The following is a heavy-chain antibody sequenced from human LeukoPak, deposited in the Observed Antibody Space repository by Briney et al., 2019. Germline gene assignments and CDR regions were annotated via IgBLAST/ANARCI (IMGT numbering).Heavy chain of an antibody. CDR1: GYTFTSYD. D-gene: IGHD5-12*01. J-gene: IGHJ5*02. Sequence: ASVKVSCKASGYTFTSYDINWVRQATGQGLEWMGWMNPNSGNTGYAQKFQGRVTITRNTSISTAYMELSSLRSEDTAVYYCARAGYDYLNWFDPWGQGTLVTVSS. V-gene: IGHV1-8*03. CDR3: ARAGYDYLNWFDP. CDR2: MNPNSGNT.